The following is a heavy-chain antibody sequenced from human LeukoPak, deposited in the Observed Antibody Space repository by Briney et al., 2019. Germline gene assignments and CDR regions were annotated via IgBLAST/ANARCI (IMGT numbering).Heavy chain of an antibody. D-gene: IGHD6-13*01. CDR3: ARSPYSSSWYGDY. V-gene: IGHV4-4*07. CDR1: GGSISSYY. Sequence: SETLSLTCTVSGGSISSYYWSWIRQPAGKGLEWIGRIYSRESTNYNPSLKSRVTISVDTSKNQFSLKLSSVTAADTAVYYCARSPYSSSWYGDYWGQGTLVTVSS. CDR2: IYSREST. J-gene: IGHJ4*02.